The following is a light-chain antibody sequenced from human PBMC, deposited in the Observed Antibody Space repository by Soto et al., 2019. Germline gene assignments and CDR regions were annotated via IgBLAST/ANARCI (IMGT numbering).Light chain of an antibody. CDR1: QTVGSNY. V-gene: IGKV3-20*01. CDR2: AAS. Sequence: PGASATLSCRASQTVGSNYLAWYQQRPGQAPRLLIYAASSRATGIPDRISASGSGTDFTLTISRLEPEDFAVYYCQQYLTSAQTFGQGTKVELK. J-gene: IGKJ1*01. CDR3: QQYLTSAQT.